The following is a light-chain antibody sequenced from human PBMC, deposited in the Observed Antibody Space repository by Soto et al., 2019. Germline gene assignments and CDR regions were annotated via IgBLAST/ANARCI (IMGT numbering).Light chain of an antibody. CDR1: SSDVGNYNY. V-gene: IGLV2-11*01. CDR2: DVS. Sequence: QSVLTQPRSVSGSPGQSVTISCTGTSSDVGNYNYVSWYQQHPGKAPKLMIYDVSKRPSGVPDRFSGSKSGNTASLTISGLQAEDEADYYCCSYAGSYNFVFGTGTKVTVL. CDR3: CSYAGSYNFV. J-gene: IGLJ1*01.